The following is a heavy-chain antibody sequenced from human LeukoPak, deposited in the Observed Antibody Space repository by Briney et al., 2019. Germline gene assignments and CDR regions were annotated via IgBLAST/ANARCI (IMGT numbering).Heavy chain of an antibody. CDR1: GGSFSGYY. Sequence: SETLSLTCAVYGGSFSGYYWSWIRQPPGKGLEWIGEINHSGSTNYNPSLKSRVTISVDTSKNQFSLKLSSVTAADTAVYYCARGRNYDSSGYRMGDYWGRGTLVTVSS. CDR3: ARGRNYDSSGYRMGDY. V-gene: IGHV4-34*01. CDR2: INHSGST. D-gene: IGHD3-22*01. J-gene: IGHJ4*02.